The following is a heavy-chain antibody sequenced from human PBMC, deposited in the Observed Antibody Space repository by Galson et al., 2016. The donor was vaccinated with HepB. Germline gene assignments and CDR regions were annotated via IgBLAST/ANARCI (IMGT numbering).Heavy chain of an antibody. CDR1: GFTFSRSW. D-gene: IGHD2-15*01. V-gene: IGHV3-7*03. Sequence: SLRLSCAASGFTFSRSWMTWVRQAPGRGLEWLANIKEDGSSTNHVDSVKGRFTISRDNAKTSLYLQMNSLRAEDTAVYYCATPDEGSGRIFDYWGQGTLVTVSS. CDR3: ATPDEGSGRIFDY. CDR2: IKEDGSST. J-gene: IGHJ4*02.